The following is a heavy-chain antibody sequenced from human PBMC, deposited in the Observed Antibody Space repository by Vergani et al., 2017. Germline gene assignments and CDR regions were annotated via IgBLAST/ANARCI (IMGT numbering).Heavy chain of an antibody. D-gene: IGHD4-11*01. J-gene: IGHJ4*02. CDR1: GFTFSSYA. CDR2: ISYDGSNK. CDR3: ARGRYSNYPYYFDY. V-gene: IGHV3-30-3*01. Sequence: QVQLVESGGGVVQPGRSLRLSCAASGFTFSSYAMHWVRQAPGKGLEWVAVISYDGSNKYYADSVKGRFTISRDNSKNTLYLQMNSLRAEDTAVYYCARGRYSNYPYYFDYGGQGTLVTVSS.